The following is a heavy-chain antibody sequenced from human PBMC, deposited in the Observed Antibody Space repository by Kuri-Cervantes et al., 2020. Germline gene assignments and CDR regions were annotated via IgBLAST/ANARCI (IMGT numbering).Heavy chain of an antibody. J-gene: IGHJ4*02. Sequence: GESLKISCAASGFTFSSYSMNWVRQAPGKGLEWVSSISSSSYIYYADSVKGRFTISRDNAKNSLYLQMNSLRAEDTAVYYCARALYGSGSQFDYWGQGTLVTVSS. D-gene: IGHD3-10*01. V-gene: IGHV3-21*04. CDR1: GFTFSSYS. CDR3: ARALYGSGSQFDY. CDR2: ISSSSYI.